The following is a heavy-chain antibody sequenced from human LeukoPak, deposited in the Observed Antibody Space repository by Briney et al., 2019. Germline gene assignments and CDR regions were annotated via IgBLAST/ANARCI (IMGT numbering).Heavy chain of an antibody. V-gene: IGHV4-34*01. CDR2: INPSGTT. Sequence: SETLSLTCAVYGGSFSTYYWNWIRQPPGKGLEWIGQINPSGTTNYTPSLKSRVTMSVDTSKKQVSLKLSSVTDADTAVYYCARVDKAMSAFDPRGQGTLVTVSS. CDR1: GGSFSTYY. CDR3: ARVDKAMSAFDP. J-gene: IGHJ5*02. D-gene: IGHD5-18*01.